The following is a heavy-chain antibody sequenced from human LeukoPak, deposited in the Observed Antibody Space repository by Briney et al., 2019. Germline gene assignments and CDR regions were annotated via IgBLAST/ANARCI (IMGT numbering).Heavy chain of an antibody. D-gene: IGHD2-2*01. CDR3: ARHHCSSTSCYSHMDV. J-gene: IGHJ6*03. Sequence: GGSLRLSCAASGFTVSSNYMSWVRQAPGKGLEWVSLIYSGGSTYYADSVKGRFTISRDNSKNTLYLQMDSLRAEDTAVYYCARHHCSSTSCYSHMDVWGKGTTVTVSS. CDR1: GFTVSSNY. V-gene: IGHV3-53*01. CDR2: IYSGGST.